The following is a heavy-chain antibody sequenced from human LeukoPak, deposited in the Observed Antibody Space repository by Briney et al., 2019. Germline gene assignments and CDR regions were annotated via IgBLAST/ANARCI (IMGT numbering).Heavy chain of an antibody. Sequence: SETLSLTCTVSGGSISSSSYYWGWIRQSPGKGLEWIGSIYYSGSTNYNPSLKSRVTISVDTSKNQFSLKLSSVTAADTAVYYCASPKTMVRGVIEDYWGQGTLVTVSS. D-gene: IGHD3-10*01. CDR3: ASPKTMVRGVIEDY. CDR2: IYYSGST. J-gene: IGHJ4*02. CDR1: GGSISSSSYY. V-gene: IGHV4-39*07.